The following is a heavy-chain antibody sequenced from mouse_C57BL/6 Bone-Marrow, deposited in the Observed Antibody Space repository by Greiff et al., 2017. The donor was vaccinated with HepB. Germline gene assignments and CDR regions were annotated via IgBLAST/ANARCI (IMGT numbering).Heavy chain of an antibody. Sequence: VQRVESGPELVKPGASVKISCKASGYAFSSSWMNWVKQRPGKGLEWIGRIYPGDGDTNYNGKFKGKATLTADKSSSTAYMQLSSLTSEDSAVYFCAFYYSNYGAMDYWGQGTSVTVSS. D-gene: IGHD2-5*01. J-gene: IGHJ4*01. CDR3: AFYYSNYGAMDY. CDR1: GYAFSSSW. V-gene: IGHV1-82*01. CDR2: IYPGDGDT.